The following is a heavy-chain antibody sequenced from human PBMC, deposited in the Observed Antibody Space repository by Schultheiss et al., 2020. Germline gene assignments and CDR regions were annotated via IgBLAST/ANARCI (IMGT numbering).Heavy chain of an antibody. CDR2: ISSSSSYI. J-gene: IGHJ3*02. CDR1: GFTVSSNY. Sequence: GGSLRLSCAASGFTVSSNYMSWVRQAPGKGLEWVSSISSSSSYIYYADSVKGRFTISRDNAKNSLYLQMNSLRAEDTAVYYCAKDPTYSSTWHKDAFDIWGQGTMVNVSS. CDR3: AKDPTYSSTWHKDAFDI. V-gene: IGHV3-21*01. D-gene: IGHD6-13*01.